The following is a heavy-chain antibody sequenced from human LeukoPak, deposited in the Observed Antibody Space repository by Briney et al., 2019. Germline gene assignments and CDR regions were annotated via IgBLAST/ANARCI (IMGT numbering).Heavy chain of an antibody. Sequence: PGGSLRLSCAASGFTFSSYSMNWVRQAPGKGLEWVSYISSSSSTIYYADSVKGRFTISRDNAKSSLYLQMNSLRAEDTAVYYCAGGYSYGYWGNYWGQGTLVTVSS. CDR1: GFTFSSYS. D-gene: IGHD5-18*01. CDR3: AGGYSYGYWGNY. V-gene: IGHV3-48*01. CDR2: ISSSSSTI. J-gene: IGHJ4*02.